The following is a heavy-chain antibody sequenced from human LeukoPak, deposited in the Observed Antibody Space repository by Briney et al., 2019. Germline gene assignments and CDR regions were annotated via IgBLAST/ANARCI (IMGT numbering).Heavy chain of an antibody. CDR2: IYPADSDT. Sequence: GESLKISCEGSGYSFTIYWIGWVRQMRGKGLEWMGIIYPADSDTRYSPSFQGQVTISADKSISTAYLQWSSLKASDTAMYYCARRGELKGIGAFDIWGQGTMVTVSS. CDR3: ARRGELKGIGAFDI. V-gene: IGHV5-51*01. J-gene: IGHJ3*02. CDR1: GYSFTIYW. D-gene: IGHD3-10*01.